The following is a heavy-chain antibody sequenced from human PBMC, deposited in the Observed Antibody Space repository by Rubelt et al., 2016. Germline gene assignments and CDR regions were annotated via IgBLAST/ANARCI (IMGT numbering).Heavy chain of an antibody. CDR2: YEGSNK. V-gene: IGHV3-30*02. J-gene: IGHJ3*02. D-gene: IGHD3-10*01. CDR3: AKDMGQTVWFGEFTDAFDI. Sequence: YEGSNKYYADSVKGRFTISRDNSKNTLYLQMNSLRAEGTAVYYCAKDMGQTVWFGEFTDAFDIWGQGTMVTVSS.